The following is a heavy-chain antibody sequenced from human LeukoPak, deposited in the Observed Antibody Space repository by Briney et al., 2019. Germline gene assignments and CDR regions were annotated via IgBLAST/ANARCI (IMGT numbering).Heavy chain of an antibody. CDR3: TKDSQGSYDGFWYGTYGMDV. Sequence: GGPLRLSCLASGFSFNTFALTWVRQPPGRGLEWFSQFFDYPHYADSVRGRFTISRDNSRKTVFPQMNSLTPEDAATYYCTKDSQGSYDGFWYGTYGMDVWGRGTTVTVSS. J-gene: IGHJ6*02. D-gene: IGHD3-16*01. V-gene: IGHV3-23*05. CDR1: GFSFNTFA. CDR2: FFDYP.